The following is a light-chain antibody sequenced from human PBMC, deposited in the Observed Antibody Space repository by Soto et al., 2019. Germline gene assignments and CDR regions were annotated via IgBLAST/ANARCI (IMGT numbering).Light chain of an antibody. CDR1: SSDIGGYNY. CDR3: SSYTSNSTPLV. J-gene: IGLJ1*01. CDR2: DVI. Sequence: QSVLTQPASVSGSPGQSITISCTGTSSDIGGYNYVSWYQQHPGKAPKLMIYDVIHRPSGVSNRFSGSKSGNTASLTISGLQAEDEADYYCSSYTSNSTPLVFGTGTKVTVL. V-gene: IGLV2-14*03.